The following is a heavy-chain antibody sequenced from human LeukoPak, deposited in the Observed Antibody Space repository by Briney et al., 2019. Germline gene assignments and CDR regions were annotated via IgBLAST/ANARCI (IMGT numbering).Heavy chain of an antibody. V-gene: IGHV4-39*01. CDR2: IYYSGST. CDR3: ARPPTGDQNAFDI. J-gene: IGHJ3*02. CDR1: GGSVSSSSNY. Sequence: SETLSLTCSVSGGSVSSSSNYWGWIRQPPGKGLEWIGSIYYSGSTYYNPSLKSRVTISVDTSKNQFSLKLSSVTAADTAVYYCARPPTGDQNAFDIWGQGTMVTVSS. D-gene: IGHD7-27*01.